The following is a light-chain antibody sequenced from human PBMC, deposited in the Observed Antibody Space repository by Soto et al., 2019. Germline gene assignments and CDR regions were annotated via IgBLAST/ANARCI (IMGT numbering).Light chain of an antibody. CDR2: GAS. CDR3: QQYGSSPLT. V-gene: IGKV3-20*01. CDR1: QSVTSDY. Sequence: EIVLTQPPGTLSLSPGDRATLSCRASQSVTSDYLAWYQQKPGQAPRLLIYGASGRATGIPDRFSGSGSGTDFTLTISRLEPEDFAVYWCQQYGSSPLTFGGGTKVDIK. J-gene: IGKJ4*01.